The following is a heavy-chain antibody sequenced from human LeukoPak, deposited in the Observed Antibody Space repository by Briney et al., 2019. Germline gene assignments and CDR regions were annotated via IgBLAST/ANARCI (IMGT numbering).Heavy chain of an antibody. CDR1: GFTFSSYA. J-gene: IGHJ4*02. D-gene: IGHD3-22*01. V-gene: IGHV3-23*01. CDR2: ISGSGGST. Sequence: TGGSLRLSCAASGFTFSSYAMSRVRQAPGKRLEWVSAISGSGGSTYYADSVKGRFTISRDNSKNTLYLQMNSLRAEDTAVYYCAKTANHYDSSGYYKHISFDYWGQGTLVTVSS. CDR3: AKTANHYDSSGYYKHISFDY.